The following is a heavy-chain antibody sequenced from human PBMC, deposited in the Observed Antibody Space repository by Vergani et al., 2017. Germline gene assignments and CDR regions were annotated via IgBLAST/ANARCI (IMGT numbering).Heavy chain of an antibody. CDR3: ARHRGTGGFFPSSYFYGMDV. Sequence: QVQLQESGPGLVKPSETLTLTCDVSDSSIMTNPYWGWFRQSPGKGLEWIGCIPHSGDTHYNSSLMSRVSISIVSSSKFSLSLTSVTAADTAIYYCARHRGTGGFFPSSYFYGMDVWGHGTTVTVSS. D-gene: IGHD3-10*01. V-gene: IGHV4-38-2*01. CDR1: DSSIMTNPY. J-gene: IGHJ6*02. CDR2: IPHSGDT.